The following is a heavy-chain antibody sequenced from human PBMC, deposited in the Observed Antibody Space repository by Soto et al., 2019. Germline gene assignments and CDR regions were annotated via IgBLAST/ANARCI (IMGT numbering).Heavy chain of an antibody. CDR1: CYTFTSYG. Sequence: ASVKVSCKASCYTFTSYGISCVLQSRVQWLEWMGWISAYNGNTNYAQKLQGRVTMTTDTSTSTAYMELRSLRSDDTAVYYCARDPRAYYYGSGSYHFDYWGQGTLVTVSS. D-gene: IGHD3-10*01. V-gene: IGHV1-18*01. CDR2: ISAYNGNT. J-gene: IGHJ4*02. CDR3: ARDPRAYYYGSGSYHFDY.